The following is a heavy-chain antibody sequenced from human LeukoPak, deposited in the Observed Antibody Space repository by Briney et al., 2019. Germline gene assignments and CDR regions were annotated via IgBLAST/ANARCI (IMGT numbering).Heavy chain of an antibody. D-gene: IGHD4-17*01. Sequence: GGSLRLSCAASGFTFSSYAMHWVRQAPGKGLEWVAVISYDGSNKYYADSVKGRFTISRGNSKNTLYLQMNSLRAEDTAVYYCARGGDCDYGDYCAFDIWGQGTMVTVSS. J-gene: IGHJ3*02. CDR2: ISYDGSNK. CDR3: ARGGDCDYGDYCAFDI. V-gene: IGHV3-30-3*01. CDR1: GFTFSSYA.